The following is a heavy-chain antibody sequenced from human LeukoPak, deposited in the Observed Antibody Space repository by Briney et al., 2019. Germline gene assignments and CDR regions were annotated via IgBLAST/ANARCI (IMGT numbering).Heavy chain of an antibody. Sequence: PGGSLRLSCAASGFTVSSNYMSWVRQAPGKGLEWVSVIYSGGSTYYADSVKGRFTISRDNSKNTLYLQMNTLRAEDTAVYFCARLMVRGVNWFDLWGQGTLVTVSS. CDR3: ARLMVRGVNWFDL. CDR2: IYSGGST. V-gene: IGHV3-66*04. J-gene: IGHJ5*02. CDR1: GFTVSSNY. D-gene: IGHD3-10*01.